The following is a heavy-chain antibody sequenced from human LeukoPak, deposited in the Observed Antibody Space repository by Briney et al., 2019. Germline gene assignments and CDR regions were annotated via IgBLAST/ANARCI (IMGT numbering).Heavy chain of an antibody. CDR3: VNSVMVRGVIRPY. V-gene: IGHV3-66*01. CDR2: IYSIGST. CDR1: GFTVSSNY. D-gene: IGHD3-10*01. Sequence: GGSLRLSCAASGFTVSSNYMSWVRQAPGKGLEWVSVIYSIGSTYYADSVRGRFTISRDNSQNTLYLQMNSLRGEDTAVYYCVNSVMVRGVIRPYWGQGTLVTVSS. J-gene: IGHJ4*02.